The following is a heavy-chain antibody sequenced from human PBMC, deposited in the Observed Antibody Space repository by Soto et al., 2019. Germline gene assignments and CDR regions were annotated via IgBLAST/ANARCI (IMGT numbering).Heavy chain of an antibody. CDR3: ARTDIVVVPAAMVARRAYYGMDV. Sequence: QVQLQESGPGLVKPSQTLSLTCTVSGGSISSGGYYWSWIRQHPGKGLEWIGYIYYSGSTYYNPSLKGRVTISVDTSKNQFSLKLSSVTAADTAVYYCARTDIVVVPAAMVARRAYYGMDVWGQGTTVTVSS. CDR2: IYYSGST. J-gene: IGHJ6*02. D-gene: IGHD2-2*01. V-gene: IGHV4-31*03. CDR1: GGSISSGGYY.